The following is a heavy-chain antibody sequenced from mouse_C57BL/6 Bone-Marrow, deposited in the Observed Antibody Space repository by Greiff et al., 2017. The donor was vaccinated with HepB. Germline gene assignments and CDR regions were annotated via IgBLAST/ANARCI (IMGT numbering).Heavy chain of an antibody. J-gene: IGHJ1*03. CDR3: ARGRNGLAAPFDV. Sequence: VQLQQSGAELVKPGASVKMSCKASGYTFTTYPIEWMKQNHGKSLEWIGNFHPYNDDTKYNEKFKGKATLTVEKSSSTVYLELSRLTSDDSAVYDCARGRNGLAAPFDVWGTGTTVTVSS. D-gene: IGHD3-1*01. CDR2: FHPYNDDT. CDR1: GYTFTTYP. V-gene: IGHV1-47*01.